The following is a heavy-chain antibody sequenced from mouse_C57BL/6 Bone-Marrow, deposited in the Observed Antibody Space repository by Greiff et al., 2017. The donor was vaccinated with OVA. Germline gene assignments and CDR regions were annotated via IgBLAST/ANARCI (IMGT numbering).Heavy chain of an antibody. CDR2: ISSGSSTI. V-gene: IGHV5-17*01. CDR1: GFTFSYYG. Sequence: DVKLVESGGGLVKPGGSLKLSCAASGFTFSYYGMHWVRQAPEKGLEWVAYISSGSSTIYYADTVKGRFTISRDNAKNTLFLQMTSLRSEDTAMYYCATLFITTGRGAMDYWGQGTSVTVSS. CDR3: ATLFITTGRGAMDY. J-gene: IGHJ4*01. D-gene: IGHD1-1*01.